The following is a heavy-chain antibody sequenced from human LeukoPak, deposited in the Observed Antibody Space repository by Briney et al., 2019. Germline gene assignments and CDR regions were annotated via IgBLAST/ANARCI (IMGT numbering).Heavy chain of an antibody. Sequence: SETLSLTCTVSGYSISSGYYWGRIRQPPGKGLEWIGSIYHSGSTYYNPSLKSRVTISVDTSKDQFSLKLSSVTAADTAVYYCAREGFYDSSGPSAFDYWGQGTLVTVSS. CDR1: GYSISSGYY. D-gene: IGHD3-22*01. V-gene: IGHV4-38-2*02. CDR3: AREGFYDSSGPSAFDY. J-gene: IGHJ4*02. CDR2: IYHSGST.